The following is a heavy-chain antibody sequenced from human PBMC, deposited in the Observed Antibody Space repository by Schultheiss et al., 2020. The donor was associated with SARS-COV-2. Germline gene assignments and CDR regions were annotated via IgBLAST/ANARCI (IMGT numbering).Heavy chain of an antibody. D-gene: IGHD6-19*01. CDR2: ITGYSPYI. CDR1: GVTFSNYE. J-gene: IGHJ5*02. V-gene: IGHV3-21*01. Sequence: GESLKISCVASGVTFSNYEFHWVRQAPGKGLEWVSGITGYSPYIHYADSVKGRFTISRDNSKNTLYLQMNSLRAEDTAVYYCARATPKYSSGWRFDPWGQGTLVTVSS. CDR3: ARATPKYSSGWRFDP.